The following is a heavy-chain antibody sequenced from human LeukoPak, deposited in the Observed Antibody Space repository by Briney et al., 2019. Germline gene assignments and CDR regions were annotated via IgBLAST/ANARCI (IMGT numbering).Heavy chain of an antibody. CDR1: GFTFSSNG. CDR3: AKDVGGIPVAGTVCDS. Sequence: GGSLRLSCAASGFTFSSNGMHWVRQAPGKGLEWVSVISDDGSNKYYADSVKGRFTISRDNSKNTLYLQMNSLRAEDTAVYYCAKDVGGIPVAGTVCDSWGEGTLVTVSS. D-gene: IGHD6-19*01. CDR2: ISDDGSNK. V-gene: IGHV3-30*18. J-gene: IGHJ4*02.